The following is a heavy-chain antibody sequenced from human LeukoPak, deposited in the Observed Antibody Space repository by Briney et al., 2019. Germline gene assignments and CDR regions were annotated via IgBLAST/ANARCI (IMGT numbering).Heavy chain of an antibody. CDR2: MDPNSDYR. V-gene: IGHV1-8*01. J-gene: IGHJ4*02. Sequence: GASVKVSCKTSGYTLTSFHINWVRQATGQGLEWMAWMDPNSDYRGYAQKFQGRLTMTLDTSVSTAYMELSSLTSDDTAVYFCARARPNLYYFDFWGQGTLVTVSP. CDR3: ARARPNLYYFDF. CDR1: GYTLTSFH.